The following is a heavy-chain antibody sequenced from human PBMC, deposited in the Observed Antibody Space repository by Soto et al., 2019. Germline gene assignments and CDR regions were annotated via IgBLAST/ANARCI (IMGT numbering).Heavy chain of an antibody. J-gene: IGHJ4*02. Sequence: GGSLRLSCAASGFTFSSYAMSWVRQAPGKGLEWVSAISGSGGSTYYADNVEGRFTISRDNSKNTLYLQMNSLRAEDTAVYYCAKGSGWSANYFDYWGQGTLVTVSS. CDR2: ISGSGGST. CDR1: GFTFSSYA. V-gene: IGHV3-23*01. CDR3: AKGSGWSANYFDY. D-gene: IGHD6-19*01.